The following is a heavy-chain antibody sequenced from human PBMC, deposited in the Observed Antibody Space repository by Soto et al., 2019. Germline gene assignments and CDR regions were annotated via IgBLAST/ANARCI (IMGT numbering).Heavy chain of an antibody. CDR2: IDKVGTDS. J-gene: IGHJ6*03. Sequence: EVQLVESGGGLVQPGGSLRLSCAASEFTFSGRSVHWVRQAPGKGLVWVSGIDKVGTDSTYADSVKGRFTSSRDNAKNPVYLQRNSLRVEDTALYYCARGWFGPDVWGKGTTVTVSS. V-gene: IGHV3-74*01. D-gene: IGHD3-10*01. CDR1: EFTFSGRS. CDR3: ARGWFGPDV.